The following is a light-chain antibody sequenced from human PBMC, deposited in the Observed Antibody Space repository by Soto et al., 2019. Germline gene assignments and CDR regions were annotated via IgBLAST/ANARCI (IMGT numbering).Light chain of an antibody. V-gene: IGKV1-27*01. CDR2: AAS. J-gene: IGKJ1*01. Sequence: DIPMTKSPSSLSASVGDRVTITCQASQGISNYLAWYQQKPGKDPKLLIFAASTLHSGVPSRFSGSGSGTDFTLTISSLHPEDVATYYCQKYNSARWTFGQGTKVEIK. CDR3: QKYNSARWT. CDR1: QGISNY.